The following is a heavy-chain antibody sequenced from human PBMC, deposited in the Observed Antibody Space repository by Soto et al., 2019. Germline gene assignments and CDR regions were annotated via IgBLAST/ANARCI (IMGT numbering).Heavy chain of an antibody. CDR2: ISTSGATR. J-gene: IGHJ4*02. V-gene: IGHV3-48*02. CDR1: GFTFSTDT. CDR3: ARFFCSGFDY. D-gene: IGHD6-19*01. Sequence: EVQLVESGGGLVQPGGSLRLSCVASGFTFSTDTMNWVRQAPGKGLEWVAHISTSGATRYYADSVKGRFTIPRDNAKTSLYLQMDSLRNEDTAVYYCARFFCSGFDYWGQGTLVTVSS.